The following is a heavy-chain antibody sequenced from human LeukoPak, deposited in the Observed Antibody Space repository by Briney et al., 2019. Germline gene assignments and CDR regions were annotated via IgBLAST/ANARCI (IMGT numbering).Heavy chain of an antibody. CDR1: GFTFGDYA. CDR3: ARVSGSYSTPFDY. CDR2: INSDGSST. D-gene: IGHD1-26*01. J-gene: IGHJ4*02. V-gene: IGHV3-74*01. Sequence: GGSLRLPCAASGFTFGDYAMHWVRQAPGKGLVWVSRINSDGSSTSYADSVKGRFTISRDNAKNTLYLQMNSLRAEDTAVYYCARVSGSYSTPFDYWGQGTLVTVSS.